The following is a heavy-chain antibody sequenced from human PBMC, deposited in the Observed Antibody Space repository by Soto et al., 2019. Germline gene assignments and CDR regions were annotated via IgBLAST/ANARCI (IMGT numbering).Heavy chain of an antibody. Sequence: ASVKVSCKASGYTFTSYYMHWVRQAPGKGIEWMGIINPSGGSTRYAQKFQGRVTMTRDTSTSTVYMELSSLRSEDTAVYYCATTYYYGSGSPAIDYWGQGTLVTVSS. D-gene: IGHD3-10*01. J-gene: IGHJ4*02. CDR2: INPSGGST. V-gene: IGHV1-46*03. CDR3: ATTYYYGSGSPAIDY. CDR1: GYTFTSYY.